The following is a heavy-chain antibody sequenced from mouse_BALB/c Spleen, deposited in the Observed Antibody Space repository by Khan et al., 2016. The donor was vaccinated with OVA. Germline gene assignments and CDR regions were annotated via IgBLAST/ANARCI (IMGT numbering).Heavy chain of an antibody. V-gene: IGHV2-6-1*01. D-gene: IGHD2-10*01. CDR1: GFSLTNYG. J-gene: IGHJ4*01. CDR2: IWSDGSA. CDR3: ARQPYYQYYIMDY. Sequence: QVQLKQSGPGLVAPSQSLSITCTISGFSLTNYGVHWVRQPPGKGLEWLVVIWSDGSATYNSALKSRLSISKDNSKKQVFLKMNSLQTDDTAMYYCARQPYYQYYIMDYWGQGTSGTVSS.